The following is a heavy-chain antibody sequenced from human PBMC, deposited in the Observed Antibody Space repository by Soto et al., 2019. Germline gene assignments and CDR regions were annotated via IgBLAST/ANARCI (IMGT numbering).Heavy chain of an antibody. CDR2: ISSSSSYI. V-gene: IGHV3-21*01. CDR3: ARVRSGWDQAEERAFDI. CDR1: GFTFSSYS. Sequence: GGSLRLSCAASGFTFSSYSMNWVRQAPGKGLEWVSSISSSSSYIYYADSVKGRFTISRDNAKNSLYLQMNSLRAEDTAVYYCARVRSGWDQAEERAFDIWGQGTMVTVSS. J-gene: IGHJ3*02. D-gene: IGHD6-19*01.